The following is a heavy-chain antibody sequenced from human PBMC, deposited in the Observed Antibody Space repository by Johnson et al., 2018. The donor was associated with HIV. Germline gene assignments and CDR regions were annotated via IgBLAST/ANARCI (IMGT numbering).Heavy chain of an antibody. J-gene: IGHJ3*02. Sequence: ITTAGDTYYPGSVKGRFTIFRENVKNSLYLQMNSLRAGDTAVYYCARGVLAFDIWGQGTMVTVSS. D-gene: IGHD5/OR15-5a*01. CDR2: ITTAGDT. CDR3: ARGVLAFDI. V-gene: IGHV3-13*01.